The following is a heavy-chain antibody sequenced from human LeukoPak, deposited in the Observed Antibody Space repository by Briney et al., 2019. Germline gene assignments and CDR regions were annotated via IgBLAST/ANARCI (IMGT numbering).Heavy chain of an antibody. CDR1: GGSISSGGYY. D-gene: IGHD2-2*01. CDR2: IYYSGST. Sequence: SETLSLTCTVSGGSISSGGYYWSWIRQHPGKGLEWIGYIYYSGSTYYNPSLKSRVTTSVDTSKNQFSLKLSSVTAADTAVYYCARTGIVVVPAAMVSWWFDPWGQGTLVTVSS. V-gene: IGHV4-31*03. CDR3: ARTGIVVVPAAMVSWWFDP. J-gene: IGHJ5*02.